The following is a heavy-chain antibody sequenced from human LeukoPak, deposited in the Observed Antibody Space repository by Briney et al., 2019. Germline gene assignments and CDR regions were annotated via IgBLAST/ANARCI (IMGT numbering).Heavy chain of an antibody. CDR1: GFTFSRSW. CDR3: VRDNYYGMDV. J-gene: IGHJ6*02. Sequence: PGGSLRPSCAASGFTFSRSWMHWVRQGPGKGLVWVSRINSDGSSTRYADFVKGRFTISRDNAKNTMYLQMNSLRSEDTALYYCVRDNYYGMDVWGQGATVTVSS. V-gene: IGHV3-74*01. CDR2: INSDGSST.